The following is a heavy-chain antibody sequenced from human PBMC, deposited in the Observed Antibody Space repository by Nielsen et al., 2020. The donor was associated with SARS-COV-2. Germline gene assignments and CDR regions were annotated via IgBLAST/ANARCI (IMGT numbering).Heavy chain of an antibody. CDR1: GGTFSSYA. CDR3: AREGDYDFWSGSHHYMDV. J-gene: IGHJ6*03. CDR2: INTNTGNP. Sequence: ASVKVSCKASGGTFSSYAISWVRQAPGQGLEWMGWINTNTGNPTYAQGFTGRFVFSLDTSVSTAYLQISSLKAEDTAVYYCAREGDYDFWSGSHHYMDVWGKGTTVTVSS. V-gene: IGHV7-4-1*02. D-gene: IGHD3-3*01.